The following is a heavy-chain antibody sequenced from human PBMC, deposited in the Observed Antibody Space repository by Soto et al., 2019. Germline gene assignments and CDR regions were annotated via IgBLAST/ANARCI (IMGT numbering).Heavy chain of an antibody. J-gene: IGHJ6*02. CDR2: MGAHSGHR. CDR1: GYNFTRFG. D-gene: IGHD6-13*01. Sequence: QFQLVQSGAEVKKPGASVRVSCKASGYNFTRFGITWVRQAPGQGLEWMGWMGAHSGHRRQAPRFQGRLTMTTDASLSTAYIDLRSLRSDDTALYYWGREGQQQAHEEYYQFNGMDVWGQGTMVIVSS. V-gene: IGHV1-18*01. CDR3: GREGQQQAHEEYYQFNGMDV.